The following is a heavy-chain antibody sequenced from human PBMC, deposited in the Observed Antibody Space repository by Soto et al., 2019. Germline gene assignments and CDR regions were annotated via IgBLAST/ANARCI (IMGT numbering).Heavy chain of an antibody. CDR3: ARLVYNSGWYQDC. D-gene: IGHD6-19*01. CDR2: TRNKANRYTT. V-gene: IGHV3-72*01. J-gene: IGHJ4*02. Sequence: GGSLRLSCAASGFTFSDHYMDWVRQAPGKGLEWVGRTRNKANRYTTEYAASVKGRFTISRDESENSLYLQMNSLKTEDTAVYYCARLVYNSGWYQDCWGLGTLVTVSS. CDR1: GFTFSDHY.